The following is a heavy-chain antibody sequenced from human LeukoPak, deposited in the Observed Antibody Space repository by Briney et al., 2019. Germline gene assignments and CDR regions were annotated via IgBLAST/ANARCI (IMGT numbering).Heavy chain of an antibody. J-gene: IGHJ4*02. CDR1: GGTFSSYA. V-gene: IGHV1-69*04. D-gene: IGHD1-1*01. CDR2: IIPILGIA. CDR3: ARAKNWNDPNDPADY. Sequence: RASVKVSCKASGGTFSSYAISWVRQAPGQGLEWMGRIIPILGIANYAQKFQGRVTITADKSTSTAYMELSSLRSEDTAVYYCARAKNWNDPNDPADYWGQGTLVTVSS.